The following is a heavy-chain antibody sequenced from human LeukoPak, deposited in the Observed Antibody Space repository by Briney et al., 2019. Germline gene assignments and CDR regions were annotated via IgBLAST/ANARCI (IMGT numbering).Heavy chain of an antibody. V-gene: IGHV7-4-1*02. CDR1: GGTFSSYA. CDR3: ARYYDSSPYGMDV. D-gene: IGHD3-22*01. J-gene: IGHJ6*02. CDR2: INTNTGNP. Sequence: ASVKVSCKASGGTFSSYAISWVRQAPGQGLEWMGWINTNTGNPTYAQGFTGRFVFSLDTSVSTAYLQISSLKAEDTAVYYCARYYDSSPYGMDVWGQGTTVTVSS.